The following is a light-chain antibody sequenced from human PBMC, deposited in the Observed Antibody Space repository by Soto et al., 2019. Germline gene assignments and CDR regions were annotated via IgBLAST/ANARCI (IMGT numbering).Light chain of an antibody. CDR2: DAS. V-gene: IGKV3-11*01. J-gene: IGKJ1*01. Sequence: ESVWTHSPATLAFSPGERATLSCRASQSVSSYLGWYQQKPGQAPRLLIYDASNRATGIPARFSGSGSGTDFTLTISLLEPEDFAVYYCQQRSSWPWTFGQGTKVDIK. CDR1: QSVSSY. CDR3: QQRSSWPWT.